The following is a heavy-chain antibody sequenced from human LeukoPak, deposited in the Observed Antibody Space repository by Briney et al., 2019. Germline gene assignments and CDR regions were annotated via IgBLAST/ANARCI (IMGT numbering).Heavy chain of an antibody. CDR2: INPNSGGT. Sequence: VASVKVSRKASVYTFTGYYMHWVRQAPGQGLGRMGWINPNSGGTNYAQKFQGRVTMTRDTSISTDYMELSRLRSDDTAVYYCARDCSGGSCYSCSWFDPWGQGTLVTVSS. CDR3: ARDCSGGSCYSCSWFDP. CDR1: VYTFTGYY. V-gene: IGHV1-2*02. J-gene: IGHJ5*02. D-gene: IGHD2-15*01.